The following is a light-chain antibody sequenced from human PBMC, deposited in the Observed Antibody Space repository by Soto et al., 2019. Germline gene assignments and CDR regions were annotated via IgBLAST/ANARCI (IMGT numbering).Light chain of an antibody. J-gene: IGLJ3*02. CDR1: SSDVGGYNY. CDR2: EVT. CDR3: SSYTNSLTRL. Sequence: QSVLTQPASVSGSPGQSITISCTGTSSDVGGYNYVSWYQQHPGKAPKLMIYEVTYRPSGVSDRFSGSKSGNTASLTISGLQAEDEAHYYCSSYTNSLTRLFGGGTKVTVL. V-gene: IGLV2-14*01.